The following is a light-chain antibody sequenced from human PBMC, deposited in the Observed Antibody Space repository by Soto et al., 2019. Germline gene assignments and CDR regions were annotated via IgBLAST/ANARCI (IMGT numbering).Light chain of an antibody. CDR1: QSLLHSDGKTY. Sequence: EIAMTQIAPSLSVTPGQPAAISCKSSQSLLHSDGKTYLHWFLQKPGQSPQLIIHGVSTRFAGVPERFSGSGSGTDFTLKISRVEAEDVGVYFCMQNVQFPYPFGHGTKREI. CDR3: MQNVQFPYP. CDR2: GVS. J-gene: IGKJ2*01. V-gene: IGKV2-29*02.